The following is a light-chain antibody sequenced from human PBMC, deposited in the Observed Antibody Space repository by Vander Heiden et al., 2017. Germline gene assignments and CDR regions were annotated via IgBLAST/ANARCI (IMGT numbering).Light chain of an antibody. Sequence: EIVMTKSPATLSVSPGERATLSCRARQSVSSNLAWYQQKPGQAPSLLIYGASTRAAGIPARFSGSGSGTEFTLTISSLQSEDFAVYYCQQYDNWWTFGQGTKVEVK. V-gene: IGKV3-15*01. CDR3: QQYDNWWT. CDR2: GAS. CDR1: QSVSSN. J-gene: IGKJ1*01.